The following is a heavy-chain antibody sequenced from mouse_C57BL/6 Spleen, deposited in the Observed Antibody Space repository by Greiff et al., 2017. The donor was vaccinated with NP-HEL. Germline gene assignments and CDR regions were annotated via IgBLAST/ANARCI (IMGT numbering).Heavy chain of an antibody. CDR1: GYTFTSYW. Sequence: QVHVKQPGAELVRPGSSVKLSCKASGYTFTSYWMDWVKQRPGQGLEWIGNIYPSDSETHYNQKFKDKATLTVDKSSSTAYMQLSSLTSADSAVYYCARGDYFDYWGQGTTLTVSS. CDR2: IYPSDSET. V-gene: IGHV1-61*01. J-gene: IGHJ2*01. CDR3: ARGDYFDY.